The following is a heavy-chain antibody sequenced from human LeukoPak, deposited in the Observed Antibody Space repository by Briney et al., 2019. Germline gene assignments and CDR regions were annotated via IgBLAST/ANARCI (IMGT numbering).Heavy chain of an antibody. V-gene: IGHV3-23*01. CDR3: AKNIGGFDY. D-gene: IGHD4-23*01. J-gene: IGHJ4*02. CDR2: LSASDGST. CDR1: GFTFSSYG. Sequence: GGSLRLSCAASGFTFSSYGMSRVRQAPGKGLEWVSGLSASDGSTYYADSVKGRFTISRDNSKNTLYLQMNSLRAEDTAVYYCAKNIGGFDYWGQGTLVTVSS.